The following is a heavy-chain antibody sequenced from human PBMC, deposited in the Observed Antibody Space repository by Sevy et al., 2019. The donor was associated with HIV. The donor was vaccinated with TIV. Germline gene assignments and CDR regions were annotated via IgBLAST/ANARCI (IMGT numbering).Heavy chain of an antibody. CDR2: ISASSNYI. CDR3: AGGAGFDCSGSRCYLDFDY. D-gene: IGHD2-2*01. Sequence: GGSLRLSCAASGFTFSSYSMNWVRQAPGKGLEWVSYISASSNYIYYADSLKGRFTNSRDNAKNSLYLQMNSLRADDTALYYCAGGAGFDCSGSRCYLDFDYWGQGTLVTVSS. J-gene: IGHJ4*02. CDR1: GFTFSSYS. V-gene: IGHV3-21*01.